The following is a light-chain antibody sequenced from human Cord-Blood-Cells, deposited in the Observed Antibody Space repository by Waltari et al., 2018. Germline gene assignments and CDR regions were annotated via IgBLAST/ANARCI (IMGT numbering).Light chain of an antibody. V-gene: IGLV3-19*01. CDR1: SLRRYY. J-gene: IGLJ3*02. Sequence: SSELTQDPAVSVALGQTVRVTCQGDSLRRYYASWYQQTPGQAPVLVIYGKNNRPSGRPDRFSGSSSGNTASLTITGAQAEDEADYYCNARDSSGNHWVFGGGTKLTVL. CDR3: NARDSSGNHWV. CDR2: GKN.